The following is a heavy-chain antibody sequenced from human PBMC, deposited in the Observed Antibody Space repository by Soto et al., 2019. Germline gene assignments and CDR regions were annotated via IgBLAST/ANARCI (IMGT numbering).Heavy chain of an antibody. V-gene: IGHV3-21*01. D-gene: IGHD2-2*01. J-gene: IGHJ5*02. CDR1: GFTFSTYS. CDR3: ARDAVRSASCHRCWFDH. CDR2: ISSSSRYI. Sequence: GGSLRLSCVASGFTFSTYSTNWVRQAPGKGLEWVSSISSSSRYIYYADSVKGRFTVSRDNAKNSLYLQMDSLRAEDTAVYYCARDAVRSASCHRCWFDHWGQGTLVTVSS.